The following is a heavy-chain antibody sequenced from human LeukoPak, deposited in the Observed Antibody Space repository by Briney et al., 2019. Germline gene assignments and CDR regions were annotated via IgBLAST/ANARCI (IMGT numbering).Heavy chain of an antibody. J-gene: IGHJ3*02. CDR2: IYYSGGT. V-gene: IGHV4-61*01. D-gene: IGHD5-18*01. Sequence: SETLSLTCTVSGGSVSSGSYYWSWIRQPPGKGLEWIGYIYYSGGTNYNPSLKSRVTISIDTSKNQFSLKLSSVTAADTAAFYCARGGGYSYGYAFDIWGQGTMVTVS. CDR3: ARGGGYSYGYAFDI. CDR1: GGSVSSGSYY.